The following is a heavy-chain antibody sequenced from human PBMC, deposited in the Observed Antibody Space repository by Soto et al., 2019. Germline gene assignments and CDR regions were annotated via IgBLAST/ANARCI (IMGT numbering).Heavy chain of an antibody. CDR1: GMTISNAW. Sequence: EVQLVESGGGLVEPGGSLRLSCAASGMTISNAWMNWVRQAPGKGLEWVGRIRIKTDGGTTEYAAPVKGRFTFSREDSKNTLYLQMSGLQTEDTAVYHCTTTPPGTNVFDKWGQGTMVTVSS. CDR2: IRIKTDGGTT. V-gene: IGHV3-15*01. J-gene: IGHJ3*02. CDR3: TTTPPGTNVFDK. D-gene: IGHD6-13*01.